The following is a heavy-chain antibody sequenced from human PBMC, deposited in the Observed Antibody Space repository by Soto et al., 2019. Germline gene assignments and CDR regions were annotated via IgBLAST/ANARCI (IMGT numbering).Heavy chain of an antibody. CDR2: INHSGST. J-gene: IGHJ4*02. V-gene: IGHV4-34*01. CDR1: GGSFSVYS. Sequence: QVQLQQWGPGLLKLSETLSLPSAAYGGSFSVYSWTWIRKPPGKGLEWIGEINHSGSTNYNQSRKSRVIISVDTSKNQVSLKLNSVTATDTAVYYCARGRGDLDYWGQGTLVTVSS. CDR3: ARGRGDLDY. D-gene: IGHD3-10*01.